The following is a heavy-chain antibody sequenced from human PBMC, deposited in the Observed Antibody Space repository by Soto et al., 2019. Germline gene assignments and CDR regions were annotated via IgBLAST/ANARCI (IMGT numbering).Heavy chain of an antibody. CDR1: GYTFTNYA. CDR2: INAGNGNT. J-gene: IGHJ2*01. Sequence: QVQLVQSGAEVKKPGASVKVSCKASGYTFTNYAMHWVRQAPGQRLEWMGWINAGNGNTKYSQKFQGRVTITRDTPANTATRELSSLRSEAPAVYYCARGGTPSCSFNLWGRAPLVTVSS. D-gene: IGHD3-10*02. CDR3: ARGGTPSCSFNL. V-gene: IGHV1-3*01.